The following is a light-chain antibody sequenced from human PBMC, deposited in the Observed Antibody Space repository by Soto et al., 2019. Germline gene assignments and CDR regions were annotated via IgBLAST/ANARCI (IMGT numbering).Light chain of an antibody. V-gene: IGLV1-40*01. CDR1: SSNIGAGYD. CDR2: GNS. Sequence: QSVLTQPPSVSGAPGQRVTISRTGSSSNIGAGYDVHWYQQLPGTAPKLLIYGNSNRPSGVPDRFSGSKSGTSASLAITGLQAEDEADYYCQSYDSSLGGPVVFGGGTKLTVL. CDR3: QSYDSSLGGPVV. J-gene: IGLJ2*01.